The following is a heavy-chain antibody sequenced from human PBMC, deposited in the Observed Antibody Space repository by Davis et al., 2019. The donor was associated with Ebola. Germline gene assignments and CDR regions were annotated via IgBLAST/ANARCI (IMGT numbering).Heavy chain of an antibody. CDR2: ISAYNGNT. CDR3: AREAGATTRIYDS. J-gene: IGHJ5*01. Sequence: ASVKVSCKAFSYTFTSYGISWVRQAPGQGLEWMGWISAYNGNTNYAQKLQGRVTMTTDTSRSTAYMELRSLRSDDTAVYYWAREAGATTRIYDSWGQGTLVTVSS. D-gene: IGHD1-26*01. CDR1: SYTFTSYG. V-gene: IGHV1-18*01.